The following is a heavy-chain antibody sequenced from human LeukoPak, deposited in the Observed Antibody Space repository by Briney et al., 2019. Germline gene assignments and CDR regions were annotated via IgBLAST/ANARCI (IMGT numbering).Heavy chain of an antibody. CDR1: AFTLKTYS. J-gene: IGHJ6*02. CDR3: AREKPADYGSGSYDLQYYYFGMDV. Sequence: GGSLRLSCAASAFTLKTYSMHWVRQAPGKGLERVAVISFDGSVEYYTESVNGRFTVSRDNAKSTVYLQMISLGDEDTAVYYCAREKPADYGSGSYDLQYYYFGMDVWGQGTTVTVSS. D-gene: IGHD3-10*01. CDR2: ISFDGSVE. V-gene: IGHV3-30*04.